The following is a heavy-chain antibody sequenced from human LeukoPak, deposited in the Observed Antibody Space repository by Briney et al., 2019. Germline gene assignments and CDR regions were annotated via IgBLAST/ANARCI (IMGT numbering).Heavy chain of an antibody. J-gene: IGHJ4*02. CDR2: ISGSGGST. Sequence: GGSLRLSCVASGFTFSSYAMSWVRQAPGKGLEWVSGISGSGGSTNYADSVKGRFTISRDNSKNTLFLQMNSLRAEDTAVYYCATGGYCSGGSCYNFDYWGQGTLVTVSS. D-gene: IGHD2-15*01. CDR3: ATGGYCSGGSCYNFDY. V-gene: IGHV3-23*01. CDR1: GFTFSSYA.